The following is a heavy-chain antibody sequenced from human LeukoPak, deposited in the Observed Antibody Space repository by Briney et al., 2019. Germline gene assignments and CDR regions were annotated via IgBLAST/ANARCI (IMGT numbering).Heavy chain of an antibody. Sequence: SGGSLRLSCAASGFTFSSYWMSWVRQAPGKGLEWVANIKQDGSEKCYVDSVKGRFTISRDNSQNTLHLQMNSLRPEDTAVYYCAKGGASVTRYVDYWGQGTLVTVSS. V-gene: IGHV3-7*01. J-gene: IGHJ4*02. CDR1: GFTFSSYW. CDR3: AKGGASVTRYVDY. CDR2: IKQDGSEK. D-gene: IGHD4-17*01.